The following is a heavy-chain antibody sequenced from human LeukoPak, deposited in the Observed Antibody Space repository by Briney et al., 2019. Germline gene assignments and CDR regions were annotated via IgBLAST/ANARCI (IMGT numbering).Heavy chain of an antibody. D-gene: IGHD6-19*01. CDR1: GFTFTNFG. J-gene: IGHJ4*02. CDR2: ISAYNGDT. CDR3: ARDPSNTSGRYAYFDS. Sequence: ASVKLSCTASGFTFTNFGITWVRQAPGQGLEWMGWISAYNGDTKNAQKFQGRVTMTSDTSTNTAYMELRSLRSADTAIYFCARDPSNTSGRYAYFDSWGQGTLVTVSS. V-gene: IGHV1-18*01.